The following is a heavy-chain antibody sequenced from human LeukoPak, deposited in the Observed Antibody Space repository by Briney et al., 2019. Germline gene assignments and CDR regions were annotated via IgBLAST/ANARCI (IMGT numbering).Heavy chain of an antibody. D-gene: IGHD3-22*01. CDR2: IIPIFGTA. J-gene: IGHJ3*02. V-gene: IGHV1-69*13. Sequence: SVKVSCKASGGTFSSYAISWVRQAPGQGLEWMGGIIPIFGTANYAQKFQGRVTITADESTGTAYMELSSLRSEDTAVYYCARDRFSRDDSSGYEGFAFDIWGQGTMVTVSS. CDR1: GGTFSSYA. CDR3: ARDRFSRDDSSGYEGFAFDI.